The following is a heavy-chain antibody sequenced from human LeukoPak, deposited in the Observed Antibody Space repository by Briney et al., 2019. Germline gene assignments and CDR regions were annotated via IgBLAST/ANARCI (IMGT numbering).Heavy chain of an antibody. CDR1: GYTFTSYD. D-gene: IGHD6-19*01. CDR3: ARRQRGYSSGWYTYSPLGY. Sequence: ASVKVSCKASGYTFTSYDIKGVRQATGQGLEWMGWMNPNSGNTSYAQKFQGRVTMTRNTSISTAYMELSSLRSEDAAVYYCARRQRGYSSGWYTYSPLGYWGQGTLVTVSS. J-gene: IGHJ4*02. V-gene: IGHV1-8*01. CDR2: MNPNSGNT.